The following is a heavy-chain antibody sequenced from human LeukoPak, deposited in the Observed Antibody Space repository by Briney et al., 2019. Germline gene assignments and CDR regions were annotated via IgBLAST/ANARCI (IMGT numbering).Heavy chain of an antibody. D-gene: IGHD3-10*01. Sequence: GGSLRLSCAASGFTFSSYAMSWARQAPGKGLEWVSAISGSGGSTYYADSVKGRFTISRDNSKNTLYLQMNSLRAEDTAVYYCAKDKNTMVRGDPYYYYGMDVWGQGTTVTVSS. CDR2: ISGSGGST. J-gene: IGHJ6*02. CDR3: AKDKNTMVRGDPYYYYGMDV. V-gene: IGHV3-23*01. CDR1: GFTFSSYA.